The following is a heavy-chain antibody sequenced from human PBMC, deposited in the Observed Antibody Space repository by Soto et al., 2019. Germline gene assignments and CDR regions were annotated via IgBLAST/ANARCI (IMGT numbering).Heavy chain of an antibody. J-gene: IGHJ4*02. Sequence: SETLSLTCTVSGGSISSSSHYWGWIRQPPGKGLEWIGSIYYSGSTYYNPSLKSRVTISVDTSKNQFSLKLSSVTAADTAVYYCAGTIVATNYWGQGTLVTVSS. D-gene: IGHD5-12*01. CDR2: IYYSGST. V-gene: IGHV4-39*01. CDR1: GGSISSSSHY. CDR3: AGTIVATNY.